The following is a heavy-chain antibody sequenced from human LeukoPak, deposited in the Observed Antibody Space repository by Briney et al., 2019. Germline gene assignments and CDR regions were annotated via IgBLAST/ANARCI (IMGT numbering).Heavy chain of an antibody. CDR1: GFTFSSYS. V-gene: IGHV3-21*01. CDR3: ARGEGYQTRGSDY. D-gene: IGHD2-2*01. CDR2: ISSSSSYI. J-gene: IGHJ4*02. Sequence: PGGSLRLSCAASGFTFSSYSMNWVRQAPGKGLEWVSSISSSSSYIYYADSVKGRFTISRDNAKNSLYLQMNSLRAEDTAVYYCARGEGYQTRGSDYWGQGTLVTVSS.